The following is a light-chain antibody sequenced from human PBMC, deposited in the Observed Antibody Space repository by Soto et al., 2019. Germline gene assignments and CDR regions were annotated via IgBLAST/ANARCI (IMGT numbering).Light chain of an antibody. CDR1: QSFSSSY. Sequence: EIVLTQSPGTLPLSPGERATLSCRASQSFSSSYLAWYQQKPGQAPRLLIYDASSRATGIPDRFSGSGSGTDFTLTISRLEPDDFAVYYCQQYGSSPWTVGQGTKVEIK. CDR2: DAS. V-gene: IGKV3-20*01. CDR3: QQYGSSPWT. J-gene: IGKJ1*01.